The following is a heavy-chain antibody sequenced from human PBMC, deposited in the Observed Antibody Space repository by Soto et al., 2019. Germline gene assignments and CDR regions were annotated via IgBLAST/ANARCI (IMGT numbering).Heavy chain of an antibody. CDR1: GYTLTGYY. CDR2: IDPETGGT. V-gene: IGHV1-2*06. CDR3: ARERYQVISDGMDV. Sequence: QVQLVQSGADVKTPGASVRVSCKASGYTLTGYYVHWVREAPGQGLEWMGRIDPETGGTSYAQKFQGRVTLSRDTSINTAYLELSRLRFDDAAVYFCARERYQVISDGMDVWGQGTTVTVSS. D-gene: IGHD2-2*01. J-gene: IGHJ6*01.